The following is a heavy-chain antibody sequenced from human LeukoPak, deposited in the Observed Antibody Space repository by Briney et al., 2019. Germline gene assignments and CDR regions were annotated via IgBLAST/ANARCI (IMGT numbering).Heavy chain of an antibody. D-gene: IGHD4-23*01. CDR1: GFTFSRYW. CDR3: ARRGTTVVTNAFDI. J-gene: IGHJ3*02. CDR2: IKHDGSAQ. V-gene: IGHV3-7*01. Sequence: GGSLRLSCAASGFTFSRYWMNWVRQAPGKGLEWVANIKHDGSAQNYVDSVKGRFTISRDNAGNSLYLQMNSLRAEDTAVYYCARRGTTVVTNAFDIWGQGTMVTVSS.